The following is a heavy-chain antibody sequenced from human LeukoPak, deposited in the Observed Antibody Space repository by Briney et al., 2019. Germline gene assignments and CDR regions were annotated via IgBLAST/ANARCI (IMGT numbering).Heavy chain of an antibody. Sequence: GGSMRLSCAVSGLTLSNLWMHWVRHAPERGRVWVSRINSDGINTSYTDSVKGRCTISRDNTNNTLNLQMNSLRAEDTAVYYCARDLGQYYDTSDNWFDPWGQGTLVTVSS. J-gene: IGHJ5*02. CDR2: INSDGINT. V-gene: IGHV3-74*01. CDR1: GLTLSNLW. D-gene: IGHD3-22*01. CDR3: ARDLGQYYDTSDNWFDP.